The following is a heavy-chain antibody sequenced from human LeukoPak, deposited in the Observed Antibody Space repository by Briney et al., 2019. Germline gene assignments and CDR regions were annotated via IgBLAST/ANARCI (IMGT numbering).Heavy chain of an antibody. V-gene: IGHV3-7*01. CDR1: GFTFSSYW. CDR3: ASSSYSSSSS. D-gene: IGHD6-6*01. J-gene: IGHJ5*02. CDR2: INQDASEI. Sequence: GGSLRLSCAASGFTFSSYWMIWVRQAPGKGLEWAANINQDASEIYYMGSVEGRFTISRDNAKNSLFLQMNSLRAEDTAVYYCASSSYSSSSSWGQGTLVTVSS.